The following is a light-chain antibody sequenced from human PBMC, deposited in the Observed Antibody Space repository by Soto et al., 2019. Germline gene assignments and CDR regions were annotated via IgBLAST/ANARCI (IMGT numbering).Light chain of an antibody. J-gene: IGKJ2*01. CDR2: KAS. V-gene: IGKV1-5*03. CDR3: QQYNSYST. Sequence: DIQMTQSPSTLSASVGDRVTITCRASQSISSWLAWYQQKPGKAPKRLIYKASSLESGVPSRFSGSGSGTDFTLTISSLQPDDFATYYCQQYNSYSTVGQGTELEIK. CDR1: QSISSW.